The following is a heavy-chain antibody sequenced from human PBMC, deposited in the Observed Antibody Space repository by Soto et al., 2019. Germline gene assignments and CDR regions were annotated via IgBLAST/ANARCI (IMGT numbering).Heavy chain of an antibody. D-gene: IGHD6-19*01. CDR2: ISGSGGST. CDR3: AKDYPEGIAVRDAFDI. CDR1: GFTFSSYA. V-gene: IGHV3-23*01. J-gene: IGHJ3*02. Sequence: EVQLLESGGGLVQPGGSLRLSCAASGFTFSSYAMSWVRQAPGKGLEWVSAISGSGGSTYYADSVKGRFTISRDNSKNTLYLQMNSLRAEDTAVYYCAKDYPEGIAVRDAFDIWGQGTMVTVSS.